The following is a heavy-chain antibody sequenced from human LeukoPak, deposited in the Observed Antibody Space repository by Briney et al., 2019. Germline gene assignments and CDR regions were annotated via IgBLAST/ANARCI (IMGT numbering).Heavy chain of an antibody. CDR3: ARNLFPRDSGWAFDY. V-gene: IGHV3-30-3*01. Sequence: GGSLRLSCAASGFTFSSYAMHWVRQAPGKGLEWVAVISYDGSNKYYADSVKGRFTISRDNSKNTLYLQMNSLRAEDTAVYYCARNLFPRDSGWAFDYWGQGALVTVSS. CDR1: GFTFSSYA. CDR2: ISYDGSNK. D-gene: IGHD6-19*01. J-gene: IGHJ4*02.